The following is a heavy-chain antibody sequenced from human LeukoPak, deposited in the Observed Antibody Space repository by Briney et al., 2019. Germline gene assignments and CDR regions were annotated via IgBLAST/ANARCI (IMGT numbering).Heavy chain of an antibody. V-gene: IGHV3-66*01. Sequence: GGSLRLSCAASGFTVSDNYMNWVRQAPGKGLEWVSTLYTGGNTYYADSVKGRFTISRDNSKNMLYLQLSSLTAEDTAVYYCASQRYSSGWYENYWGQGTLVTVSS. CDR2: LYTGGNT. CDR1: GFTVSDNY. D-gene: IGHD6-19*01. CDR3: ASQRYSSGWYENY. J-gene: IGHJ4*02.